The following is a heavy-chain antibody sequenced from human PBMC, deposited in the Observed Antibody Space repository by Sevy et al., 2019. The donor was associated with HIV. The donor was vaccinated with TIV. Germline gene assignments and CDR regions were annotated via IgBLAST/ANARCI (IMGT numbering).Heavy chain of an antibody. CDR3: ARSSGYYTHDAFDI. CDR1: GFTFSSYW. Sequence: GGSLRLSCAASGFTFSSYWMSWVRQAPGKGLEWVANIKQDGSEKYYVDSVKGRFTISRDNAKNSLYLQMNSLGAEDTAVYYCARSSGYYTHDAFDIWGQGTMVTVSS. CDR2: IKQDGSEK. D-gene: IGHD3-3*01. J-gene: IGHJ3*02. V-gene: IGHV3-7*01.